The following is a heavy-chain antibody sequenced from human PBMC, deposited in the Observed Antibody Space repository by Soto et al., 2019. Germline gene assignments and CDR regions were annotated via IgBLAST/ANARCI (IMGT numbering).Heavy chain of an antibody. D-gene: IGHD3-22*01. J-gene: IGHJ4*02. V-gene: IGHV4-4*02. CDR1: GGSISSSNW. CDR2: IYHSGST. CDR3: ARDLYVYDSSGYLDY. Sequence: PSETLSLTCAVSGGSISSSNWWSWVRQPPGKGLEWIGEIYHSGSTNYNPSLKSRVTISVDKSKNQFSLKLSSVTAADTAVYYCARDLYVYDSSGYLDYWGQGTLVTVSS.